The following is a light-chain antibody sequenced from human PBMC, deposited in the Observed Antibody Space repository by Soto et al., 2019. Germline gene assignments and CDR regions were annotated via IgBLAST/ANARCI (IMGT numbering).Light chain of an antibody. Sequence: DIQLTQSPSFLSASVGDRVTITCRASQGISSYLAWYQQKSGKAPELLIYAASTLQSGVPSRFSGSGSGTEFTLTISSLQPEDFATYCCQQLNSYTPWTLGQGTKVDIK. CDR2: AAS. CDR3: QQLNSYTPWT. J-gene: IGKJ1*01. V-gene: IGKV1-9*01. CDR1: QGISSY.